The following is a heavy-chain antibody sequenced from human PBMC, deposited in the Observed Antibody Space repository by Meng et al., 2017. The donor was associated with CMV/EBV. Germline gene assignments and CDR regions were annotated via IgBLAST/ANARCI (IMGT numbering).Heavy chain of an antibody. V-gene: IGHV1-69*05. Sequence: SVKVSCKASGGTFSSYAISWVRQAPGQGLEWMGGIIPIFGTANYAQKFQSRVTITTDESTSTAYMELSSLRSEDTAVYYCARTPQIAAAGGQYAFDIWGQGTMVTVSS. D-gene: IGHD6-13*01. CDR1: GGTFSSYA. J-gene: IGHJ3*02. CDR3: ARTPQIAAAGGQYAFDI. CDR2: IIPIFGTA.